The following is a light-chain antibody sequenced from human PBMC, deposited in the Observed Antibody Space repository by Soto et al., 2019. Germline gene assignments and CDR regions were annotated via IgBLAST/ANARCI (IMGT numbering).Light chain of an antibody. CDR1: QSISGY. Sequence: DIQMTQSPSSLSASVGDRVTITCRASQSISGYLNWYQQKPGKAPKLLIYAASSLQSGVPSRFSGSGSGTAFTLTISSLQPEDFATYYCQQRYSTPDTFGPGTKVDIK. CDR3: QQRYSTPDT. CDR2: AAS. V-gene: IGKV1-39*01. J-gene: IGKJ3*01.